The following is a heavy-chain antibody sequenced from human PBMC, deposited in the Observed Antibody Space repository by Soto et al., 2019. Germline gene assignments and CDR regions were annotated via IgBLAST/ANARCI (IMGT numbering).Heavy chain of an antibody. J-gene: IGHJ4*02. D-gene: IGHD4-17*01. Sequence: EVQLVESGGGLVKPGGSLRLSCAASGFTFSSHSMNWVRQAPGKGLEWVSSISRSSSYIYYADSVKGRFTISRNNAKNSRYLQMNSLRAEDTAVYYCARDLSIGNPTVTTVEVDYWGQGTLVTVSS. CDR2: ISRSSSYI. CDR1: GFTFSSHS. V-gene: IGHV3-21*01. CDR3: ARDLSIGNPTVTTVEVDY.